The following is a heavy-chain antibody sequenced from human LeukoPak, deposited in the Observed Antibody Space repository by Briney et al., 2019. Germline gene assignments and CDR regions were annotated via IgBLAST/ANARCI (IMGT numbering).Heavy chain of an antibody. V-gene: IGHV1-2*02. J-gene: IGHJ4*02. CDR2: INPNTGGT. CDR3: ASYPRYTSSPPFDY. CDR1: GYTFTGQY. Sequence: AAVPDSCRASGYTFTGQYIHWVRQAPGQGPEWMGWINPNTGGTNYAQKFQGRVTMTRDTVISTAYMELNRLTSDDTAVYFCASYPRYTSSPPFDYWGQGTLVTVSS. D-gene: IGHD1-1*01.